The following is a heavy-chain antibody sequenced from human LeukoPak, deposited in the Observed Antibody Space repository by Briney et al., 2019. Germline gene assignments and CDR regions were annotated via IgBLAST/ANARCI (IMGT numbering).Heavy chain of an antibody. D-gene: IGHD6-19*01. V-gene: IGHV4-59*01. J-gene: IGHJ4*02. Sequence: SETLSLTCAVSGGSISSYYWSWIRQPPGKGLEWIGYIYYSGSTNYNPSLKSRVTISVDTSKNQFSLKLSSVTAADTAVYYCASGGTGIAVAGNPSSDLPFDYWGQGTLVTVSS. CDR1: GGSISSYY. CDR3: ASGGTGIAVAGNPSSDLPFDY. CDR2: IYYSGST.